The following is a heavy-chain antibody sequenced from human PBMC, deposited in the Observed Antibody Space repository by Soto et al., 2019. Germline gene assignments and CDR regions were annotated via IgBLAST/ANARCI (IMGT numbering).Heavy chain of an antibody. D-gene: IGHD3-22*01. CDR1: GGSISSRSYY. CDR3: ARDYYYDSSGYYAGFDY. Sequence: SETLSLTCTVSGGSISSRSYYWGWIRQPPGKGLEWIGSIYYSGSTYYNPSLKSRVTISVDTSKNQFSLKLSSVTAADTAVYYCARDYYYDSSGYYAGFDYWGQGTLVTVSS. V-gene: IGHV4-39*02. CDR2: IYYSGST. J-gene: IGHJ4*02.